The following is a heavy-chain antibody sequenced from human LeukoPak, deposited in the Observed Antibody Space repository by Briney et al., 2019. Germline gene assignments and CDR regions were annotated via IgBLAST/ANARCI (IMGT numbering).Heavy chain of an antibody. J-gene: IGHJ6*03. CDR3: ARAGAARPPLWYYYYYMDV. Sequence: SVKVSCXASGGTFSSYAISWVRQAPGQGLEWMGGIIPIFGTANYAQKFQGRVTITTDESTSTAYMELSSLRSEDTAVYYCARAGAARPPLWYYYYYMDVWGKGTTVTVSS. CDR2: IIPIFGTA. D-gene: IGHD6-6*01. V-gene: IGHV1-69*05. CDR1: GGTFSSYA.